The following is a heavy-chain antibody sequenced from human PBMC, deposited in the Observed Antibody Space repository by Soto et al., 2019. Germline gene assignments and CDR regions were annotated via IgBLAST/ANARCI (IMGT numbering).Heavy chain of an antibody. Sequence: ISTVSGGSISSYYWSWIRQPPGKGLEWIGYIYYSGSTNYNPSLKSRISISVDTSKNQFSLKLSSVTAADTAVYYFAKSYYDFWSDVYYYYMDVWGKGTTVTVSS. D-gene: IGHD3-3*01. CDR3: AKSYYDFWSDVYYYYMDV. J-gene: IGHJ6*03. CDR1: ISTVSGGSISSYY. V-gene: IGHV4-59*08. CDR2: IYYSGST.